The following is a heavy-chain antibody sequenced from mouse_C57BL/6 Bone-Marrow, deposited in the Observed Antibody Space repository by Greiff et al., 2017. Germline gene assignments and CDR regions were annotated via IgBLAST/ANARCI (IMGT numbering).Heavy chain of an antibody. Sequence: QVQLQQPGAELVRPGSSVKLSCKASGYTFTSYWMHWVKQRPIQGLEWIGNIDPSDSETHYNQKFKDKATLTVDKSSSPAYMQLSSLTSEDSAVYYCARGNGYYPSAYWGQGTLVTVSA. V-gene: IGHV1-52*01. J-gene: IGHJ3*01. CDR2: IDPSDSET. CDR3: ARGNGYYPSAY. D-gene: IGHD2-3*01. CDR1: GYTFTSYW.